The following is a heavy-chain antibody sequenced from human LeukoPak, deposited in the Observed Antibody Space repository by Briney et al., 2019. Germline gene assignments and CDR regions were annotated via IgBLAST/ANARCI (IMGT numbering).Heavy chain of an antibody. Sequence: PSETLSLTRTVSGGSISSYYWSWIRQPAGKGLEWIGRIYSSGRTNYNSSLESRVTTSVDKSKNQLSLKLSSVTAADTAVYYCARDGWTRSGYYYYYMDVWGKGTTVTVSS. V-gene: IGHV4-4*07. D-gene: IGHD3/OR15-3a*01. CDR3: ARDGWTRSGYYYYYMDV. J-gene: IGHJ6*03. CDR1: GGSISSYY. CDR2: IYSSGRT.